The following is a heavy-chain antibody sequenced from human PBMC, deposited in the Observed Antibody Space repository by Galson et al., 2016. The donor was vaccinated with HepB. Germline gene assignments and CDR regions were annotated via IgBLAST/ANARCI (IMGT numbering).Heavy chain of an antibody. J-gene: IGHJ4*02. CDR3: VRHGGSCHGGVCYRFGYLDY. Sequence: QSGAEVKKPGESLKISCKGSGYTFGNYWIAWVRQMSGKGLEWMGVIYPGDSETTYSPSFEGLVTISVDMSINTAYLQWNSLEASDTATYFCVRHGGSCHGGVCYRFGYLDYWGQGTLVADSS. CDR1: GYTFGNYW. V-gene: IGHV5-51*01. D-gene: IGHD2-8*02. CDR2: IYPGDSET.